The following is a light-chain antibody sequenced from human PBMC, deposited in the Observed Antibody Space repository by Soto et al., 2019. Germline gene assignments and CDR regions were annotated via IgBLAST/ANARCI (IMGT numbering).Light chain of an antibody. CDR1: SGHSSYA. Sequence: QPVLTQSPSASASLGASVKLTCTLSSGHSSYAIAWHQQQPEKGPRYLMKVNTDGSHNQGDGIPDRFSGSSSGAERYLTISSLQSEDEDDYYCQTWGAGFSVVLGGGTKLTVL. CDR3: QTWGAGFSVV. V-gene: IGLV4-69*01. J-gene: IGLJ2*01. CDR2: VNTDGSH.